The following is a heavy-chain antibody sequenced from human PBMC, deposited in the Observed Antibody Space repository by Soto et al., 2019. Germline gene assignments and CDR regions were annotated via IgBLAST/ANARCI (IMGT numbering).Heavy chain of an antibody. D-gene: IGHD1-26*01. V-gene: IGHV3-73*01. CDR2: IRSKANSYAT. J-gene: IGHJ2*01. Sequence: PGGSLRLSCAASGFTFSGSAMHWVRQASGKGLEWVGRIRSKANSYATAYAASVKGRFTISRDDSKNTAYLQMNSLKTEDTAVYYCAKKGSPSGDHKNWYFDLWGRGALVTVSS. CDR1: GFTFSGSA. CDR3: AKKGSPSGDHKNWYFDL.